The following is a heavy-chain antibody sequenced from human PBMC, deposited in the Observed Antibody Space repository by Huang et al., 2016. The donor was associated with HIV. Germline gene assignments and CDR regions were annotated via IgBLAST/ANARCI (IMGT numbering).Heavy chain of an antibody. CDR2: LMPVFDAP. CDR3: ARGSLEYSVSSSLDY. J-gene: IGHJ4*02. CDR1: GGPFRSYS. Sequence: QVQLLQSGAEVKKPGSSVKVSCKASGGPFRSYSIAWVRQAPGQGLEWMASLMPVFDAPNYAQKVQGRVRVPADESTSTVYMELRDLRPDDTAVYFCARGSLEYSVSSSLDYWGQGTHVTVSS. V-gene: IGHV1-69*13. D-gene: IGHD4-4*01.